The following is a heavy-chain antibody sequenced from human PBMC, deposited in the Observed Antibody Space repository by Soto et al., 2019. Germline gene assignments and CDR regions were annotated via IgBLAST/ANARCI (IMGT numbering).Heavy chain of an antibody. J-gene: IGHJ4*02. D-gene: IGHD3-10*01. V-gene: IGHV4-30-2*01. CDR1: GGSISSGAYS. CDR3: ARAIGWFGELLGGYYFDY. CDR2: IYHSGST. Sequence: QLQLQESGSGLVKPAQTLSLTCAVSGGSISSGAYSWSWIRQPPGKGLEWIGYIYHSGSTYYNPSLKSRVTISVDRSKNQFSLKLSSVTAADTAVYYCARAIGWFGELLGGYYFDYWGQGTLVTVSS.